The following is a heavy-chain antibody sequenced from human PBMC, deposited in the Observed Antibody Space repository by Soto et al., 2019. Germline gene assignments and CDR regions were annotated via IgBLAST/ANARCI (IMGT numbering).Heavy chain of an antibody. D-gene: IGHD6-19*01. Sequence: SETLSLTCTVSGVSISSVSISVNYWRWIRQSPGKGLEWIGSVHYSGSTSYHPSLKSRVTISVDTSKNQFSLRLRSVTAADTAVYYCAMIPYSSASFDYWGRGNLVTDS. V-gene: IGHV4-61*08. CDR3: AMIPYSSASFDY. CDR2: VHYSGST. J-gene: IGHJ4*02. CDR1: GVSISSVSISVNY.